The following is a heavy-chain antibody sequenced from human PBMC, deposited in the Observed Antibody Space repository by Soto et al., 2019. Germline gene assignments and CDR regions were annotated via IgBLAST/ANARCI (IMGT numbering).Heavy chain of an antibody. CDR3: ARERDDSSWSTAENFQH. CDR1: GYTXPDYG. D-gene: IGHD6-6*01. Sequence: GXSXKVSFKASGYTXPDYGIDLVRQAPGQGLEWIGWINTYNCNTNYAQKIQGRVTITRDTSTSTAYMDLRSLRFDDTALYYSARERDDSSWSTAENFQHCGQGTLGTVSS. V-gene: IGHV1-18*01. J-gene: IGHJ1*01. CDR2: INTYNCNT.